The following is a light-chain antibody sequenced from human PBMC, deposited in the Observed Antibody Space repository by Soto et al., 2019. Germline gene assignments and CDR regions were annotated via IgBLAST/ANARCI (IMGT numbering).Light chain of an antibody. CDR2: GAS. CDR1: QRISSD. CDR3: QQIYSIPIT. J-gene: IGKJ5*01. V-gene: IGKV1-39*01. Sequence: DIQMTQSPFSLSASVGDRVTITCRTSQRISSDLNWYQQKTGRAPKLLIYGASTLQSGAPSRFSGSGSGTHFTLTISSVQPEDFATYYCQQIYSIPITFGQGTRLEIK.